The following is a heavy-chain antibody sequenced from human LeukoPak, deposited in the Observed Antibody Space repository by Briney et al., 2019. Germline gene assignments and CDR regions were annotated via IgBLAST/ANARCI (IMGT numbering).Heavy chain of an antibody. J-gene: IGHJ3*02. CDR3: AKDYHGSWELLMHDAFDI. Sequence: GGSLRLSCAASGFTFNSYGMHWVRQAPGKGLEWVSAISGSGGSTYYADSVKGRFTISRDNSKNTLYLQMNSLRAEDTAVYYCAKDYHGSWELLMHDAFDIWGQGTMVTVSS. CDR2: ISGSGGST. V-gene: IGHV3-23*01. CDR1: GFTFNSYG. D-gene: IGHD1-26*01.